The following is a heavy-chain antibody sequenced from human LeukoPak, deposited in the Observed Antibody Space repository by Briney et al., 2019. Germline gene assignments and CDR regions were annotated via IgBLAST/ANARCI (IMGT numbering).Heavy chain of an antibody. V-gene: IGHV4-61*05. D-gene: IGHD1-1*01. Sequence: PSETLSLTCTVSGGSINNINYYWGWLRQPPGKGLEWIGYIYYSGSTNYNPSLKSRVTISVDTSKNQFSLKLSSVTAADTAVYYCARQRVQLERDWFDPWGQGTLVTVSS. CDR1: GGSINNINYY. J-gene: IGHJ5*02. CDR3: ARQRVQLERDWFDP. CDR2: IYYSGST.